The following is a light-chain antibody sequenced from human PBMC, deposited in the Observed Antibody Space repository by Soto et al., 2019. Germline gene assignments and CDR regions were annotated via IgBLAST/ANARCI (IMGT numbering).Light chain of an antibody. J-gene: IGKJ2*01. CDR1: QSVLFSSSNKNY. V-gene: IGKV4-1*01. CDR2: WAS. CDR3: QQFYSSPYT. Sequence: DIVMTQSPDSLAVSLGERATINCKSSQSVLFSSSNKNYLAWYQQKPGQPPKLLIYWASTRESGVPGRFSGSGSGTDFTLTISSLQAEDVAVYYCQQFYSSPYTFGQGTKLEI.